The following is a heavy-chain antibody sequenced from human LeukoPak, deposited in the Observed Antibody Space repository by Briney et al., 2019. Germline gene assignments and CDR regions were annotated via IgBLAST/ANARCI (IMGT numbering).Heavy chain of an antibody. J-gene: IGHJ4*02. CDR2: INHSGIT. V-gene: IGHV4-34*01. Sequence: SETLSLTCAVYGGSFSGYYWSWIRQPPGKGLEWIGEINHSGITNYNPSLKSRVTISVDTSKNQFSLKLSSVTAADTAVYYCARRGYTSSSDYWGQGTLVTVSS. CDR1: GGSFSGYY. D-gene: IGHD6-6*01. CDR3: ARRGYTSSSDY.